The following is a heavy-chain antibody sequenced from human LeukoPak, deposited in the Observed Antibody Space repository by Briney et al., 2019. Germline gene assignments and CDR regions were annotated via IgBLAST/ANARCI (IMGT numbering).Heavy chain of an antibody. D-gene: IGHD4-17*01. CDR2: IYYSGST. J-gene: IGHJ4*02. Sequence: SGTLSLTCTVSGGSISSYYWSWIRQPPGKGLEWIGYIYYSGSTNYNPSLKSRVTISVDTSKNQFSLKLSSVTAADTAVYYCARIAPYGDYVFDYWGQGTLVTVSS. CDR1: GGSISSYY. CDR3: ARIAPYGDYVFDY. V-gene: IGHV4-59*01.